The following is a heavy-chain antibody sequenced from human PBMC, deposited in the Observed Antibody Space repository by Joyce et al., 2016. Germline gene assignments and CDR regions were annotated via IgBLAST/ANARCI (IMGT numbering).Heavy chain of an antibody. CDR2: ISYDGPNK. D-gene: IGHD6-13*01. CDR3: ARRSGIPAGRRPGAFDM. V-gene: IGHV3-30*04. CDR1: GSIFSGYA. Sequence: QEQLEESGGGVVQPGTSLRLSCTASGSIFSGYAMNLVRQAPGKGLEWVPIISYDGPNKFYADSVRGRFTNSRDNYKNTLFLQMDSLTIEDAGVYYCARRSGIPAGRRPGAFDMWGQGTVVTVSS. J-gene: IGHJ3*02.